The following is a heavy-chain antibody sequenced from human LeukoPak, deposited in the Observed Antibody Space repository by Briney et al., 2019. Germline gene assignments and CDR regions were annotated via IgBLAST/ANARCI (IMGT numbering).Heavy chain of an antibody. CDR2: MSYSGHT. Sequence: PSETLSLTCTISGDSIGRINYFWGWIRQAPGKGLEWIVSMSYSGHTYYNPSLKSRVTISVDTSKNQFSLKLSSVTAADTAVYYCASNSFDYYGSGSYSVDYWGQGTLVTVSS. D-gene: IGHD3-10*01. CDR3: ASNSFDYYGSGSYSVDY. CDR1: GDSIGRINYF. J-gene: IGHJ4*02. V-gene: IGHV4-39*07.